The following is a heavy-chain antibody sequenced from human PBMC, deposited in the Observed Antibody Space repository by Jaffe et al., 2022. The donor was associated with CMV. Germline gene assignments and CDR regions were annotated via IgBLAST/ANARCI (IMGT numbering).Heavy chain of an antibody. D-gene: IGHD4-17*01. CDR1: GGSISSSSYY. V-gene: IGHV4-39*01. CDR3: ASGDIVDYGGNSYYYGMDV. Sequence: QLQLQESGPGLVKPSETLSLTCTVSGGSISSSSYYWGWIRQPPGKGLEWIGSIYYSGSTYYNPSLKSRVTISVDTSKNQFSLKLSSVTAADTAVYYCASGDIVDYGGNSYYYGMDVWGQGTTVTVSS. J-gene: IGHJ6*02. CDR2: IYYSGST.